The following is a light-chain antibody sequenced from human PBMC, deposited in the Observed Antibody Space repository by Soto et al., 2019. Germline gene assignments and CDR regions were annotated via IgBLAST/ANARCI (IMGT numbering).Light chain of an antibody. CDR1: QSVSSN. CDR3: QQYNIWPLT. CDR2: GAS. V-gene: IGKV3-15*01. Sequence: EIVMTQSPATLSVSPGERATLSCRASQSVSSNLAWYQQKPGQAPRLLMYGASTRATGLPARFSGSGSGTDFTLTISSLRSEDFAVYYCQQYNIWPLTFGGGTKVEIK. J-gene: IGKJ4*01.